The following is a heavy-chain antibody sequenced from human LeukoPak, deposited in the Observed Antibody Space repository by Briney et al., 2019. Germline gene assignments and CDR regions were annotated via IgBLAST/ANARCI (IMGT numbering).Heavy chain of an antibody. CDR1: GFTFSSYG. CDR3: AKGDNVVVPGVKLRVGMDV. Sequence: GRSLRLSCAASGFTFSSYGMHWVRQAPGKGLEWVAVISYDGSNKYYADSVKGRFTISRDNSKNTLYLQMNSLRAEDTAVYYWAKGDNVVVPGVKLRVGMDVLGKGTTVTVSS. D-gene: IGHD2-2*01. J-gene: IGHJ6*04. V-gene: IGHV3-30*18. CDR2: ISYDGSNK.